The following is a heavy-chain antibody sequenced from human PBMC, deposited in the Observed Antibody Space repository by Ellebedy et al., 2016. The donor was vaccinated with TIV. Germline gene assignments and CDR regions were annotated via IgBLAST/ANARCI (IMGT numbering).Heavy chain of an antibody. CDR2: IKEDGTDK. D-gene: IGHD1-1*01. CDR1: GFSFSSHW. V-gene: IGHV3-7*01. CDR3: ATSGDGNALWN. Sequence: GESLKISCAASGFSFSSHWMSWVRQAPGKGLAWVANIKEDGTDKYYVDSVKGRFTISRDNAQNSLSLQMNRLTAEDTAVYYCATSGDGNALWNWGQGTLVAVSS. J-gene: IGHJ4*02.